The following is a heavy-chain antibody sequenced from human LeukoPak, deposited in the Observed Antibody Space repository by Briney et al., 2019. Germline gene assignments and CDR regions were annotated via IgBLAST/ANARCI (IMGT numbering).Heavy chain of an antibody. V-gene: IGHV3-21*01. J-gene: IGHJ6*03. CDR2: ISSSSSYI. D-gene: IGHD3-10*01. CDR1: GFTFSSYS. CDR3: AREGAYSSGSYSEAYYYYMDV. Sequence: WGSLRLSCAASGFTFSSYSINWVRQVPGKGLEWVSSISSSSSYIYNADSVKGRFTISRGNAKNSLYLQMNSLRAEDTAVYFCAREGAYSSGSYSEAYYYYMDVWGKGTTVTVSS.